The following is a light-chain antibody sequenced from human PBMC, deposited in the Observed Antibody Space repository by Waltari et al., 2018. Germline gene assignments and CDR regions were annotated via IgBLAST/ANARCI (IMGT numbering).Light chain of an antibody. J-gene: IGKJ2*01. V-gene: IGKV4-1*01. Sequence: DIVMTQSPDSLAVSLGERATINCKSSQSFLYSSNNLNYLAWYQQKPGQPPKLLISWASTRESGVPDRFSGSGSGTDFTLTISSLQAEDVAVYYCQQFYSTPYTFGQGTKLEIK. CDR3: QQFYSTPYT. CDR2: WAS. CDR1: QSFLYSSNNLNY.